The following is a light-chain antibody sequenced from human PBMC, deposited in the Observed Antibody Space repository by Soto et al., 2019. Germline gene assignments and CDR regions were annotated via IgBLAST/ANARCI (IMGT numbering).Light chain of an antibody. J-gene: IGLJ1*01. V-gene: IGLV2-14*01. CDR1: SSDVGGYNY. CDR3: SSYTSSSIDDV. CDR2: EVS. Sequence: QSALTQPASVSGSPGQSITISCTGTSSDVGGYNYVSWYQQHPGKAPKLMIYEVSNRPSGVSNRFFGSKSGNRASLTISGLLAEDEADYYCSSYTSSSIDDVFGTGTKVTVL.